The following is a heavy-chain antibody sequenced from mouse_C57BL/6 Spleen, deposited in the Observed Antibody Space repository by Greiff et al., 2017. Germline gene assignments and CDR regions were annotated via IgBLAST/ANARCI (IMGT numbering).Heavy chain of an antibody. J-gene: IGHJ3*01. D-gene: IGHD2-2*01. V-gene: IGHV1-53*01. CDR1: GYTFTSYW. CDR2: INPSNGGT. Sequence: QVQLQQPGPELVKPGASVKLSCKASGYTFTSYWMHWVKQRPGQGLEWIGNINPSNGGTNYNEKFKGKATLTVDNSSSTAYRQLSSLTSGDSAVYYYERWGVTGAYWGQGTLVTVSA. CDR3: ERWGVTGAY.